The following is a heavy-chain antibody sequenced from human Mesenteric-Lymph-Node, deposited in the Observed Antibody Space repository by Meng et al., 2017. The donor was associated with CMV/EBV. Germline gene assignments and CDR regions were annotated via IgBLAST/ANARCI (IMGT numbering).Heavy chain of an antibody. D-gene: IGHD2-2*01. J-gene: IGHJ4*02. CDR3: ARVSTWGFDY. CDR2: IIPIFGTA. V-gene: IGHV1-69*01. Sequence: SSQASAGSLSHYSISWMRQAPGQGLEWMGGIIPIFGTANYAQKFQGRVTITADESTSTAYLELSSLRSEDTAVYYCARVSTWGFDYWGQGTLVTVSS. CDR1: AGSLSHYS.